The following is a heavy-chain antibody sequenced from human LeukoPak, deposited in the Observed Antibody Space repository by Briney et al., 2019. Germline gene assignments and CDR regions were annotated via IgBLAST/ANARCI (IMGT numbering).Heavy chain of an antibody. CDR2: ISSNGGSG. V-gene: IGHV3-64*01. Sequence: GGSLRLSCAASGFTFSSYAMYWVRQAPGKGLEYVSAISSNGGSGYYANSVKGRFTISRGNSKNTLYLQMGSLRAEDTAVYYCARREGYNSFVYRGQGSLVAVSS. CDR1: GFTFSSYA. CDR3: ARREGYNSFVY. D-gene: IGHD5-24*01. J-gene: IGHJ4*02.